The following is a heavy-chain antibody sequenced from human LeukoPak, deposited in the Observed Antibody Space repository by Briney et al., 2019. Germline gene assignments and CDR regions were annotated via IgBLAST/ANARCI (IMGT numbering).Heavy chain of an antibody. D-gene: IGHD6-19*01. CDR3: ARRPVAGTGYFDY. V-gene: IGHV3-23*01. J-gene: IGHJ4*02. CDR2: ISGTGAGT. Sequence: GSRRLSCAASGFTFSTYAMSWVSQAPGKGLEWVSAISGTGAGTYYADSVKGRFTISRDNSKNTLYLQMNSLRAEDTAVYFCARRPVAGTGYFDYWGQGAIVPVTS. CDR1: GFTFSTYA.